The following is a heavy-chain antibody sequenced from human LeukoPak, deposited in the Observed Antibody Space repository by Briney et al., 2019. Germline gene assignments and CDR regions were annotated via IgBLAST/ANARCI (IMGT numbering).Heavy chain of an antibody. V-gene: IGHV4-39*01. J-gene: IGHJ4*02. CDR1: GGSISSSSYY. Sequence: PSETLSLTCTVSGGSISSSSYYWGWIRQPPGKGLEWIGSIYYSGSTYYNPSLKSRVTISVDTSKNQFSLKLSSVTAADTAVYYCARRRQSSGFDYWGQGTLVTVSS. D-gene: IGHD6-19*01. CDR3: ARRRQSSGFDY. CDR2: IYYSGST.